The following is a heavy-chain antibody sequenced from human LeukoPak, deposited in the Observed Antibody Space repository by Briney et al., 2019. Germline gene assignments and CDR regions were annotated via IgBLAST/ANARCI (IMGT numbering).Heavy chain of an antibody. J-gene: IGHJ4*02. V-gene: IGHV4-59*06. CDR2: IYYSGST. CDR3: ARGITMIEYFDY. CDR1: GGSISSYY. D-gene: IGHD3-22*01. Sequence: SETLSLTCTVSGGSISSYYWSWIRQHPGKGLEWIGYIYYSGSTYYNPSLKSRVTISVDTSKNQFSLKLSSVTAADTAVYYCARGITMIEYFDYWGQGTLVTVSS.